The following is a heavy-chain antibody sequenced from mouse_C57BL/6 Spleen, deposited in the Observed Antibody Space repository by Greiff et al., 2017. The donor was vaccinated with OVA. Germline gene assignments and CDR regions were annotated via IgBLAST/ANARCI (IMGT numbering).Heavy chain of an antibody. Sequence: VQLQQSGAELVRPGASVKLSCTASGFNIKDDYMHWVKQRPEQGLEWIGWIDPANGDTEYASKFQGKATITADTSSNTAYLQLSSLTSEDTAVYYCATESAQATLFADWGQGTLVTVSA. D-gene: IGHD3-2*02. CDR2: IDPANGDT. V-gene: IGHV14-4*01. J-gene: IGHJ3*01. CDR3: ATESAQATLFAD. CDR1: GFNIKDDY.